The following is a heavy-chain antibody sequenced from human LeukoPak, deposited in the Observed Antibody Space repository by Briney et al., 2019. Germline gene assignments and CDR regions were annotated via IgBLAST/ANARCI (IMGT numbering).Heavy chain of an antibody. CDR2: MNPNSGNT. J-gene: IGHJ6*03. CDR3: ARGLEAARGGYYYYYMDV. CDR1: GYTFTSYG. Sequence: ASVKVSCKASGYTFTSYGISWVRQAPGQGLEWMGWMNPNSGNTGYAQKFQGRVTMTRNTSISTAYMELSSLRSEDTAVYYCARGLEAARGGYYYYYMDVWGKGTTVTISS. V-gene: IGHV1-8*02. D-gene: IGHD6-13*01.